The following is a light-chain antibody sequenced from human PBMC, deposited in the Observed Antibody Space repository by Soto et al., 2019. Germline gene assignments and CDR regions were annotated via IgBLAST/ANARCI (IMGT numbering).Light chain of an antibody. CDR3: CSYVGSPFV. J-gene: IGLJ1*01. CDR1: SSDVGGYNY. Sequence: QSVLTQPRSVSGSPGQSVTISCTGTSSDVGGYNYVSWYQQYPGKAPKLMIYDVSKRPSGVPDRFSRSKSGNTASLTISGLQAEDEADYYCCSYVGSPFVFGTGTKVTVL. CDR2: DVS. V-gene: IGLV2-11*01.